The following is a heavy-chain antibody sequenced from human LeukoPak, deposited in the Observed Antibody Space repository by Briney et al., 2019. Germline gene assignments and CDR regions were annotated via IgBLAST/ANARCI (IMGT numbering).Heavy chain of an antibody. Sequence: PGGSLRLSCAASGFTFSSYRMNWVRQAPGKGLEWVSSISSTTSHIYYADSLRGRFTISRDNAKNSLYLQLNSLRAEDTAVYYCTKGTIWLPFDYWGQGTLVTVSS. V-gene: IGHV3-21*04. D-gene: IGHD5-18*01. CDR3: TKGTIWLPFDY. J-gene: IGHJ4*02. CDR2: ISSTTSHI. CDR1: GFTFSSYR.